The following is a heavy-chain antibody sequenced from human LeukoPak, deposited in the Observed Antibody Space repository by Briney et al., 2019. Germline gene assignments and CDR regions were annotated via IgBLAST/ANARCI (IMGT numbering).Heavy chain of an antibody. D-gene: IGHD3-22*01. CDR2: ISAYNGNT. V-gene: IGHV1-18*01. J-gene: IGHJ4*02. Sequence: GGSLRLSCAASGFTFTSYGISWVRQAPGQGLDWMGWISAYNGNTNYAQKLQGRVTMTTDTSTSTAYMELRSLRSDDTSVYYCARDLRGYYYDSSGAWGQGTLVTVSS. CDR3: ARDLRGYYYDSSGA. CDR1: GFTFTSYG.